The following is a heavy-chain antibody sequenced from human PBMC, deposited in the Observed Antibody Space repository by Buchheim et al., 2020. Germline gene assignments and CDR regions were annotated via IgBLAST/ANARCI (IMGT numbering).Heavy chain of an antibody. D-gene: IGHD2/OR15-2a*01. CDR1: GFIFSNFG. CDR3: TKEPLVNTGYYYPH. CDR2: ISYDGSVD. V-gene: IGHV3-30*18. Sequence: QVQLVESGGGVVQPGRSLRLSCAASGFIFSNFGMHWVRRAPDKGLEWVAVISYDGSVDYYAASVKGRFTISRDNSKNTMWLQMNSLRPEDTAVYYCTKEPLVNTGYYYPHWGQGTL. J-gene: IGHJ4*02.